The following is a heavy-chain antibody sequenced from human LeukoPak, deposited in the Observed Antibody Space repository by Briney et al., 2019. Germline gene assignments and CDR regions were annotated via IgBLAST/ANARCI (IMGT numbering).Heavy chain of an antibody. Sequence: GGSLRLSCATSGFNFSVSRMTWVRQAPGKGLQWVANINRDGTEKHFLDSVEGRFTISRDNAKKSLYLQMSSLRPQDTAVYFCVRGDWYFESWGQGTLVTVSS. CDR1: GFNFSVSR. J-gene: IGHJ4*02. D-gene: IGHD2-21*01. V-gene: IGHV3-7*04. CDR2: INRDGTEK. CDR3: VRGDWYFES.